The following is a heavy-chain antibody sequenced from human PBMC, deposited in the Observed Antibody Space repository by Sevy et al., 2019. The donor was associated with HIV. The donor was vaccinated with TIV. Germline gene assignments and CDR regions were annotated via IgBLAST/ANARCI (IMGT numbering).Heavy chain of an antibody. CDR2: ISAYNGNT. D-gene: IGHD3-16*01. CDR1: GYTFTTYG. CDR3: DAYYDYIWAGWFDP. Sequence: ASVKVSCKASGYTFTTYGIRWVRQAPGQGLEWMGWISAYNGNTNYAQKFQGRVTMTTETSTRTAYMELRSLRSDDTAVYYCDAYYDYIWAGWFDPWGQGTLVTVSS. V-gene: IGHV1-18*01. J-gene: IGHJ5*02.